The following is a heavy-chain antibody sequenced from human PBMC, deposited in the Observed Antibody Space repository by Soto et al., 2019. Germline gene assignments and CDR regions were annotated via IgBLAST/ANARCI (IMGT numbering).Heavy chain of an antibody. CDR2: ISYDGSNK. CDR3: ARVDRVGSGYYFPFDY. CDR1: GFTFSSYA. V-gene: IGHV3-30-3*01. Sequence: GVLRLSCAASGFTFSSYAMHWVRQAPGKGLEWVAVISYDGSNKYYADSVKGRFTISRDNSKNTLYLQMNSLRAEDTAVYYCARVDRVGSGYYFPFDYWGQGTLVTVSS. J-gene: IGHJ4*02. D-gene: IGHD3-3*01.